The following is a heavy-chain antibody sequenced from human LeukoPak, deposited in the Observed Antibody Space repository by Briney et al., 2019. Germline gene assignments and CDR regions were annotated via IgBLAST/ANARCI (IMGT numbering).Heavy chain of an antibody. V-gene: IGHV3-30*18. CDR2: ISYDGSNE. CDR3: AKGPAPRLGEFSYHALVDY. D-gene: IGHD3-16*02. CDR1: GFTFSSYG. Sequence: GGSLRLSSVASGFTFSSYGMHWVRQAPGKGLEWVAFISYDGSNENIADSVKGRFIISRDNSKNTLYLQMNSLRAEDTAVYYCAKGPAPRLGEFSYHALVDYWGQGTLVTVSS. J-gene: IGHJ4*02.